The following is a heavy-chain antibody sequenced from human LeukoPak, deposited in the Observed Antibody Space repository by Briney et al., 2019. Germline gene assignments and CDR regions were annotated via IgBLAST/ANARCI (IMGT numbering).Heavy chain of an antibody. D-gene: IGHD5-24*01. J-gene: IGHJ4*02. Sequence: GESLKISCKGSGYRFTTYWIGWVRQMPGKGLEWMGIIYPGDSDIRYRPSFRGQVTISADKSISTAYLQWSSLRASDTAMYYCARLISRGTGYNYLDDWGQGTPVTVSS. V-gene: IGHV5-51*01. CDR3: ARLISRGTGYNYLDD. CDR1: GYRFTTYW. CDR2: IYPGDSDI.